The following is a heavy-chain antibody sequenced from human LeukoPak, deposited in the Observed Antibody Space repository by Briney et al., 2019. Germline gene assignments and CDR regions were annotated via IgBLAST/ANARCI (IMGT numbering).Heavy chain of an antibody. D-gene: IGHD3-3*01. Sequence: PGRPLRLSCAASGFTFNIYGMHWVRQAPGKGLEWVAVWFDGTNEDYADSVKGRFTISRDNSKNTLYLQMTGLRAEDTAVYYCAKEARFWSGIWHFDHWGQGTLVTVSS. J-gene: IGHJ4*02. CDR3: AKEARFWSGIWHFDH. V-gene: IGHV3-33*06. CDR1: GFTFNIYG. CDR2: WFDGTNE.